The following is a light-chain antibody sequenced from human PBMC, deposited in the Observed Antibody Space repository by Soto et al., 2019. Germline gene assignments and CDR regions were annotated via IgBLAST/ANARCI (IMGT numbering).Light chain of an antibody. CDR1: QDINDW. V-gene: IGKV1-5*01. Sequence: DIQMTQSPSTLSASVGDRVTITCRASQDINDWLAWYQQKPGNAPKFLIYDASTLQSGVPSRFSGSGSGTEFTLTISSLQPDDFATYFCQQSHTFPYTFGQGTKLEI. CDR2: DAS. CDR3: QQSHTFPYT. J-gene: IGKJ2*01.